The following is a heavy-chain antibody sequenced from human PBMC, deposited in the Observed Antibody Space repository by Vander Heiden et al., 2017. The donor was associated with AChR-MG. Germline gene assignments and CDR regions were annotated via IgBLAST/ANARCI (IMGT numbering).Heavy chain of an antibody. J-gene: IGHJ4*02. CDR2: ILPGNGKT. CDR3: ARGRGSGLEAVYSYYFDS. CDR1: GYVFTGYT. D-gene: IGHD3-10*01. Sequence: VQLVQSGAEVRKPGASVTVSCMASGYVFTGYTIHWVRQAPGQGLEWMGWILPGNGKTKYSQNFQDRVIFTMDTSASTVYLGLSNLRSDDTAVYYCARGRGSGLEAVYSYYFDSWGQGALVTVSS. V-gene: IGHV1-3*01.